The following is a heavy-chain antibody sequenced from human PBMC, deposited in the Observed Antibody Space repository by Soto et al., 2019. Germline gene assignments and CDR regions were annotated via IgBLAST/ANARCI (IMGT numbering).Heavy chain of an antibody. CDR2: ISSSSSYI. V-gene: IGHV3-21*01. CDR3: ARVTDYIWGSYRPSVGEDAFDT. D-gene: IGHD3-16*02. Sequence: PGGSLRLSCAASGFTFSSYSMNWVRQAPGKGLEWVSSISSSSSYIYYADSVKGRFTISRDNAKNSLYLQMNSLRAEDTAVYYCARVTDYIWGSYRPSVGEDAFDTWGQGTMVTVSS. CDR1: GFTFSSYS. J-gene: IGHJ3*02.